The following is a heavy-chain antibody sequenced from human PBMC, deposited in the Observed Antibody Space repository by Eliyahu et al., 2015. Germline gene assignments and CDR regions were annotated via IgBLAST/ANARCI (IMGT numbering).Heavy chain of an antibody. CDR2: INHSGTT. D-gene: IGHD6-19*01. CDR3: ARHGKEDSGGWFRPSQWYFDL. Sequence: QVQLQQWGAGLLKPSETLSLTCAVYGGSFSEYYWSWIRQSPGKGLEWIGEINHSGTTHYNPSLRSRLTISVDTSKNQVSLRLTSVTAAETAVYYCARHGKEDSGGWFRPSQWYFDLWGRGTLVTVSS. J-gene: IGHJ2*01. CDR1: GGSFSEYY. V-gene: IGHV4-34*01.